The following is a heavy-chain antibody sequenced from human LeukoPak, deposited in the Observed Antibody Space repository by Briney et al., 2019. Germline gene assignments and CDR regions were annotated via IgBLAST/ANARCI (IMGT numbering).Heavy chain of an antibody. CDR2: IKQDGSEK. D-gene: IGHD2-2*01. CDR3: ARDAQPSSFGY. Sequence: PGGSLRLSCAASGFTFSSYAMHWVRQAPGKGLEWVANIKQDGSEKYYVDPVKGRFTISRDNAKNSLYLQMNSLRAEDTAVYYCARDAQPSSFGYWGQGTLVTVSS. CDR1: GFTFSSYA. J-gene: IGHJ4*02. V-gene: IGHV3-7*01.